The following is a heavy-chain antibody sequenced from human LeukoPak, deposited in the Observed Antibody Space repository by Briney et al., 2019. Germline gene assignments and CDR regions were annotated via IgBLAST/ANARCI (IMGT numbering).Heavy chain of an antibody. CDR1: GFTLSSSA. CDR2: ITSSSTTL. J-gene: IGHJ4*02. V-gene: IGHV3-48*04. Sequence: GGSLRLSCAASGFTLSSSAINWVRQAPGKGLEWVSYITSSSTTLYYTDSVKGRFTISRDNAKNSLYLQMNSLKAEDTAVYYCVRALDYWGQGTLVTVSS. CDR3: VRALDY.